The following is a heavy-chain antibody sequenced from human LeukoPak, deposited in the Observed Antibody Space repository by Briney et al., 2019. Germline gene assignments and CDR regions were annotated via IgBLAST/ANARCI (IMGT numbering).Heavy chain of an antibody. D-gene: IGHD2-2*01. V-gene: IGHV1-18*01. CDR3: ARDFRHTSPHIDAFDI. CDR1: GYTFTSYG. CDR2: ISPYNGNT. J-gene: IGHJ3*02. Sequence: ASVKVSCKASGYTFTSYGISWVRQAPGQGLEWMGWISPYNGNTNRAHKVQGRVTMTTDTATSTAYMELRSLRSDDTAVYYCARDFRHTSPHIDAFDIWGQGTMVTVSS.